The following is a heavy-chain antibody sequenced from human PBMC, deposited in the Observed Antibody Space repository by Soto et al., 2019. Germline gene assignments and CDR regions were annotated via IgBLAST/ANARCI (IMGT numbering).Heavy chain of an antibody. V-gene: IGHV3-23*01. J-gene: IGHJ4*02. D-gene: IGHD2-15*01. CDR1: GFTFSSYA. CDR2: ISGSGGST. Sequence: PGGSLRLSCAASGFTFSSYAMSWVRQAPGKGLEWVSAISGSGGSTYYADSVKGRFTISRDNSKNTLYLQMNSLRAEDTAVYYCAKDSLKYGGSHWLDYWGQGTLVTVSS. CDR3: AKDSLKYGGSHWLDY.